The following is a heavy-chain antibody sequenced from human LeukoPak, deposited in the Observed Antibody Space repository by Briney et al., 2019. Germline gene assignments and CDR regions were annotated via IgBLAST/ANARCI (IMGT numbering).Heavy chain of an antibody. D-gene: IGHD5-12*01. CDR2: ISSSGSTI. CDR3: ARDGSEGGYSGYFDY. V-gene: IGHV3-48*03. CDR1: GFTFSSYE. Sequence: GGSLRLSCAASGFTFSSYEMNWVRQAPGKGLEWVSYISSSGSTIYYADSVKGRFTISRDNAKNSLYLQMNSLRAEDTAVYYCARDGSEGGYSGYFDYWGQGTLVTVSS. J-gene: IGHJ4*02.